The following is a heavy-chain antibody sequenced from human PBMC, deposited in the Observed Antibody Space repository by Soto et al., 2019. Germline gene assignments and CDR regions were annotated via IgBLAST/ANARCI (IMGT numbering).Heavy chain of an antibody. CDR1: GFTFGDYA. V-gene: IGHV3-49*03. D-gene: IGHD2-2*01. CDR2: IRSKAYGGTT. CDR3: TRVTGFLGYCSSTSCYGGEPGFDY. Sequence: GGSLRLSCTASGFTFGDYAMSWFRQAPGKGLEWVGFIRSKAYGGTTEYAASVKGRLTISRDDSKSIAYLQMNSLKTEDTAVYYCTRVTGFLGYCSSTSCYGGEPGFDYWGQGTLVTVSS. J-gene: IGHJ4*02.